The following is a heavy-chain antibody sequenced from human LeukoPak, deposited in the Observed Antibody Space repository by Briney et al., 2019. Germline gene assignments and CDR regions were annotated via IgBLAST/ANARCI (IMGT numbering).Heavy chain of an antibody. CDR3: AREADTAMVYYYGMDV. CDR2: INPNSGGT. CDR1: GYTFTGYY. V-gene: IGHV1-2*02. J-gene: IGHJ6*02. Sequence: ASVKVSCKASGYTFTGYYMHWVRQAPGQGLEWMGWINPNSGGTNYAQKFQGRVTMTRDTSISTAYMELSRLRSDDTAVYYCAREADTAMVYYYGMDVWGQGTTVTVSS. D-gene: IGHD5-18*01.